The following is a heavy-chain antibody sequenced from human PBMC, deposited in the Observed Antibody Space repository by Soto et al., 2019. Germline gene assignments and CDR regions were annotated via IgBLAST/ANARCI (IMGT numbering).Heavy chain of an antibody. J-gene: IGHJ6*02. V-gene: IGHV3-23*01. D-gene: IGHD3-3*01. CDR3: AKDHRPDDFWRCYYGLAYYSGLDG. Sequence: PWGSLRLSCAASGFTFSSYAMSWFRQAPGKGLEWVSAISGSGGSTYYADSVKGRFTISRDNSKNTLYLQMNSLRAEDTAVYYCAKDHRPDDFWRCYYGLAYYSGLDGWGQGTTATVSS. CDR2: ISGSGGST. CDR1: GFTFSSYA.